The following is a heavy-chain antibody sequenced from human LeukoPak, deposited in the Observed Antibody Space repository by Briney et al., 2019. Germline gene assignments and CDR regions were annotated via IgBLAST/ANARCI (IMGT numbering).Heavy chain of an antibody. CDR1: GGTFSSYT. CDR2: IIPILGIA. D-gene: IGHD2-15*01. J-gene: IGHJ6*02. Sequence: SVKVSCKASGGTFSSYTISWVRQAPGQGLEWMGRIIPILGIANYAQKFQGRVTITADKPTSTAYMELSSLRSEDTAVYYCARVKDRYVNYGMDVWGQGTTVTVSS. V-gene: IGHV1-69*02. CDR3: ARVKDRYVNYGMDV.